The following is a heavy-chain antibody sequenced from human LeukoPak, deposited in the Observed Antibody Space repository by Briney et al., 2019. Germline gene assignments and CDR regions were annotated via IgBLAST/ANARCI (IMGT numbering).Heavy chain of an antibody. CDR3: TRGAGWLIDY. V-gene: IGHV4-59*01. J-gene: IGHJ4*02. CDR2: FYNSGRS. CDR1: DDSISDYY. Sequence: SETLSLTCTVSDDSISDYYRGWIRQPPGKGLEWIGYFYNSGRSTYNPSLKSRVNISADTSKNHFSLKLNSVTTADTAVYYCTRGAGWLIDYWGQGILVTVSS. D-gene: IGHD3-16*01.